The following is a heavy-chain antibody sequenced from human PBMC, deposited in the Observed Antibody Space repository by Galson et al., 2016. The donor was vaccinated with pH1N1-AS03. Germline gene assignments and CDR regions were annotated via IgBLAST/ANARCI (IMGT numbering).Heavy chain of an antibody. V-gene: IGHV1-69*05. D-gene: IGHD3-22*01. CDR2: VKGAFRTT. J-gene: IGHJ4*02. CDR1: GLTFSSYA. CDR3: AKAGNYYDIRRFDY. Sequence: SVKVSCKASGLTFSSYAISWVRQAPGQGLEWMGGVKGAFRTTNYAQKFQGRITITMDQSTGTAYMEVSSLGAEDTAVYYCAKAGNYYDIRRFDYWGQGTPVTVFS.